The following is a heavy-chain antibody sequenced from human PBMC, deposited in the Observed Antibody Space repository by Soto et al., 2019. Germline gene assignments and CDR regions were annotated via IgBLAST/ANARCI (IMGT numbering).Heavy chain of an antibody. CDR3: ARVRPHILTGYYSRRYCWFDP. D-gene: IGHD3-9*01. CDR2: INHSGST. Sequence: SETLSLTCAVYGGSFSGYYWSWIRQPPGKGLEWIGEINHSGSTNYNPSLKSRVTISVDTSKNQFSLKLSSVTAADTAVYYCARVRPHILTGYYSRRYCWFDPWGQGTLVTVS. V-gene: IGHV4-34*01. J-gene: IGHJ5*02. CDR1: GGSFSGYY.